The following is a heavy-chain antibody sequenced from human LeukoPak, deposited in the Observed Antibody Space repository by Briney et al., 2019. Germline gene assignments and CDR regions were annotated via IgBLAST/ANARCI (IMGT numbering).Heavy chain of an antibody. CDR3: ARDRIGYCSGGSCYHYNWFDP. CDR1: GGTFSSYA. Sequence: ASVKVSCKASGGTFSSYAISWVRQAPGQGLEWMGGIIPIFGTANYAQKLQGRVTMTTDTSTSTAYMELRSLRSDDTAVYYCARDRIGYCSGGSCYHYNWFDPWGQGTLVTVSS. CDR2: IIPIFGTA. J-gene: IGHJ5*02. V-gene: IGHV1-69*05. D-gene: IGHD2-15*01.